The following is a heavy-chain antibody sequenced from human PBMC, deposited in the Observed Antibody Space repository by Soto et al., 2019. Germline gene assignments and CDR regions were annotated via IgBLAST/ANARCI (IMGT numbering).Heavy chain of an antibody. CDR3: ARDCSGGSCYRYYYYGMDV. V-gene: IGHV3-33*01. J-gene: IGHJ6*02. Sequence: PGGSLRLSCAASGFTFSSYGMHWVRQAPGKGLEWVAVIWYDGSNKYYADSVKGRFTISRDNSKNTLYLQMNSLRAEDTAVYYCARDCSGGSCYRYYYYGMDVWGPGTTATVYS. CDR1: GFTFSSYG. D-gene: IGHD2-15*01. CDR2: IWYDGSNK.